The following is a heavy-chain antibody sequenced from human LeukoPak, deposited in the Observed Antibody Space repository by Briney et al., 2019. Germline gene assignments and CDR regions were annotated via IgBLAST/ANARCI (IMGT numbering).Heavy chain of an antibody. Sequence: ASVKVSCKASGYTFANFGINWVRQAPGQGLEWMGWISAYNVNTNCTQKFQGRVTLTTDTSTGTAYMELRSLRSDDTAVYYCARDDGDYWGQGTLVTVSS. V-gene: IGHV1-18*01. J-gene: IGHJ4*02. CDR1: GYTFANFG. CDR2: ISAYNVNT. CDR3: ARDDGDY.